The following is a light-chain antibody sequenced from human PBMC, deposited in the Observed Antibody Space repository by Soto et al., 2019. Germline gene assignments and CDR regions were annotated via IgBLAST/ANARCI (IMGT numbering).Light chain of an antibody. Sequence: QSGLTQPASGSGSLGQSITISCTGTSSDVGAYNYVSWYQQQPGKAPKLMISEVSNRTSGVSNRFSGSKSGNTASLIISGLQAEDEADYYCCSFTSITTYVFGTGTKVTVI. CDR3: CSFTSITTYV. J-gene: IGLJ1*01. CDR1: SSDVGAYNY. V-gene: IGLV2-14*01. CDR2: EVS.